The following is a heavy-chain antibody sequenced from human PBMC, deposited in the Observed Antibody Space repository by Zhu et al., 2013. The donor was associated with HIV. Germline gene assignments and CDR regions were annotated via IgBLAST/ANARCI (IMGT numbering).Heavy chain of an antibody. Sequence: QVQLVQSGAEVKKPGASVKVSCKASGYTFTGYYMHWVRQAPGQGLEWMGWINPNSGGTNYAQKFQGRVTMTRDTSISTAYMELSRLRSDDTAVYYCARDRLKWYNWNRGWFDPWGQGTLVTVSS. V-gene: IGHV1-2*02. CDR2: INPNSGGT. D-gene: IGHD1-20*01. J-gene: IGHJ5*02. CDR3: ARDRLKWYNWNRGWFDP. CDR1: GYTFTGYY.